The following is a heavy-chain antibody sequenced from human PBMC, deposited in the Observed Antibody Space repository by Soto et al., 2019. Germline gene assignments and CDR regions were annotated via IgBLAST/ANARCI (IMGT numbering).Heavy chain of an antibody. CDR1: GYTFTSYA. D-gene: IGHD3-10*01. V-gene: IGHV1-3*01. CDR2: INAGNGNT. Sequence: GASVKVSCKASGYTFTSYAMHWVRQAPGQRLEWMGWINAGNGNTKYSQKFQGRVTITRDTSASTAYMELSSLRSEDTAVYYRAKNLVRGVINNWFDPWGQGTLVTVSS. CDR3: AKNLVRGVINNWFDP. J-gene: IGHJ5*02.